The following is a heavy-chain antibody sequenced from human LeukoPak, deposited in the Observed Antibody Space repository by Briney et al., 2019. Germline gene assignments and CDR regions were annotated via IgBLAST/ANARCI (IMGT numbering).Heavy chain of an antibody. V-gene: IGHV3-23*01. CDR1: GFTFSSYA. CDR3: AKQRDSSGWYLYDY. CDR2: ISGSGANT. Sequence: PGGSLRLSCAASGFTFSSYAMSWVRQAPGKGLEWVSAISGSGANTHYADSAKGRFTISRDNSKNTLYLQMNSLRAEDTAVYYCAKQRDSSGWYLYDYWGQGTLVTVSS. D-gene: IGHD6-19*01. J-gene: IGHJ4*02.